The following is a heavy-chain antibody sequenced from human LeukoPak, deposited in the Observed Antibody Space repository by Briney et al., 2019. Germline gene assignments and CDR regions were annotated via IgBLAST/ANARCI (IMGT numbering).Heavy chain of an antibody. V-gene: IGHV3-9*01. D-gene: IGHD3-10*01. CDR1: GFTFDDYA. CDR2: ISWNSGSI. J-gene: IGHJ4*02. Sequence: GRSLRLSCAASGFTFDDYAMHWVRQAPGKGLEWVSGISWNSGSIGYADSVKGRFTISRDNSKNTLYLQMNSLRAEDTAVYYCAKDPAVRAGYFDYWGQGTLVTVSS. CDR3: AKDPAVRAGYFDY.